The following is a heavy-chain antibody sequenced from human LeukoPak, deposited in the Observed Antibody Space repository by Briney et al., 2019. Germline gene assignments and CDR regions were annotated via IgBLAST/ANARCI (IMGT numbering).Heavy chain of an antibody. Sequence: GGSLRLSCAASGFTFSSYGMSWVRQAPGKGLEWVSAISGSGSSTYYADSVKGRFTISRDNSKNSLFLQMNSLRAEDTAVYFCAKSTRAVMAMMDVWGKGTTVTVSS. CDR2: ISGSGSST. CDR3: AKSTRAVMAMMDV. J-gene: IGHJ6*04. CDR1: GFTFSSYG. D-gene: IGHD3-16*01. V-gene: IGHV3-23*01.